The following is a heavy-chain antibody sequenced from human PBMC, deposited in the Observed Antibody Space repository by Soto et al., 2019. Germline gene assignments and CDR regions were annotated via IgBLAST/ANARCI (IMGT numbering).Heavy chain of an antibody. CDR2: ISSNGGST. V-gene: IGHV3-64D*08. J-gene: IGHJ4*02. Sequence: PGGSLRLSCSASGFTFSSFAMHWVRQAPGKGLEYVSAISSNGGSTYYADSVKGRFTISRDNSKNTLYLQMSSLRAEDTAVYYCVKAYRTIVGATTDHPSVYWGQGTLVTVSS. CDR1: GFTFSSFA. CDR3: VKAYRTIVGATTDHPSVY. D-gene: IGHD1-26*01.